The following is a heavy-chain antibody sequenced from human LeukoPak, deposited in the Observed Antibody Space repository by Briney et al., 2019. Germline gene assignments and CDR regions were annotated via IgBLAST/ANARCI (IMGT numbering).Heavy chain of an antibody. D-gene: IGHD4-17*01. CDR1: GFTFSSYS. CDR3: ARGLRSYSYFDY. J-gene: IGHJ4*02. CDR2: ISSSSSYI. Sequence: GGSLRLSCAASGFTFSSYSMNWVRQAPGKGLEWVSSISSSSSYIYYAASVKGRFTISRDNAKNSLYLQMNSLRAEDTAVYYCARGLRSYSYFDYWGQGTLVTVSS. V-gene: IGHV3-21*01.